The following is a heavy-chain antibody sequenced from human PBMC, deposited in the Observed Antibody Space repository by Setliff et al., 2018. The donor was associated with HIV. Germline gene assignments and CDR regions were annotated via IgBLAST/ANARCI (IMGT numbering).Heavy chain of an antibody. Sequence: PGGSLRLSCAASGFTFSNYNMNWVRQAPGKGLEWVSSISSSSSYIFYADSVKGRFTISRDNAKNSLYLQMSSLRAEDTAVYYCARGSSSRDGRRAFDIWGQGTMVTVSS. V-gene: IGHV3-21*01. CDR2: ISSSSSYI. J-gene: IGHJ3*02. CDR1: GFTFSNYN. D-gene: IGHD2-15*01. CDR3: ARGSSSRDGRRAFDI.